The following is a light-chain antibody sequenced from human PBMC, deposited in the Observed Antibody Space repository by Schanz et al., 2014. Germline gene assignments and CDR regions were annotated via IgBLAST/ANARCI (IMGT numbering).Light chain of an antibody. Sequence: QSVLTQPASVSGSPGQSITISCTGTSSDVGGYNYVSWYQHHPGKAPKLMIYDVSNRPSGVSNRFSGSKSGNTASLTVSGLQAEDEGDFYCSSYAGNNKLLFGGGTKLTVL. CDR3: SSYAGNNKLL. CDR2: DVS. J-gene: IGLJ2*01. V-gene: IGLV2-14*03. CDR1: SSDVGGYNY.